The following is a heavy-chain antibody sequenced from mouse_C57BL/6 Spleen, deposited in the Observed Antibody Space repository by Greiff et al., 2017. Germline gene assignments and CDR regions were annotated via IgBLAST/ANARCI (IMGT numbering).Heavy chain of an antibody. CDR1: GYTFTSYW. J-gene: IGHJ1*03. CDR3: ARGESYSKSPYGDFDV. CDR2: IDPSDSYT. V-gene: IGHV1-69*01. D-gene: IGHD2-5*01. Sequence: QVQLQQPGAELVMPGASVKLSCTASGYTFTSYWMHWVKQRPGQGLEWIGEIDPSDSYTNYNQKFKGKSTLPVDKSSSPAYMQLSSLTSEDSAVYYCARGESYSKSPYGDFDVWGTGTTVTVSS.